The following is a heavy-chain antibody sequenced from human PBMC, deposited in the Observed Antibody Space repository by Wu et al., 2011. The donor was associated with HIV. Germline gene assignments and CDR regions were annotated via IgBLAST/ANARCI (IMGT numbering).Heavy chain of an antibody. D-gene: IGHD3-22*01. Sequence: QVQLVQSGAEVKKPGSSVKVSCKASGGTLSSYAISWVRQAPGQGLEWMGGIIPIFGTANYAQKFQGRVTITTDKSTTTTYMELNNLRSEDTAVYYCARGSGYHFNYNYLVVWGKGTTVTVSS. CDR2: IIPIFGTA. CDR1: GGTLSSYA. J-gene: IGHJ6*03. V-gene: IGHV1-69*05. CDR3: ARGSGYHFNYNYLVV.